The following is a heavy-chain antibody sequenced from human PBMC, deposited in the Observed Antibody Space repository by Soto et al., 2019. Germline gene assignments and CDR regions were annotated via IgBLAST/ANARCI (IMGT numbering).Heavy chain of an antibody. Sequence: SETLSLTCTVSGGSISSYYWSWIRQPPGKGLEWIGYIYYSGSTNYNPSLKSRVTISVDTSKNQFSLKLSSVTAADTAVYYCARHAIGRGWYYFDYWGQGTLVTVSS. CDR3: ARHAIGRGWYYFDY. CDR1: GGSISSYY. D-gene: IGHD2-15*01. V-gene: IGHV4-59*08. J-gene: IGHJ4*02. CDR2: IYYSGST.